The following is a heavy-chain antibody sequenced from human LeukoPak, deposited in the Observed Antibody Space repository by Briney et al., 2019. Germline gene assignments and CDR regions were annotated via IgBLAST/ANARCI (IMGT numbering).Heavy chain of an antibody. CDR1: GFTFSSYA. CDR2: IGYTGDST. Sequence: GGSLRLSCAAYGFTFSSYAMNWVRQAPGKGLEWVSGIGYTGDSTFYADSVKGRFTVSRDSSKNTLFLHMNSLRAEDTALYYCAKSPTVDAAFDIWGQGTMVTVSS. V-gene: IGHV3-23*01. CDR3: AKSPTVDAAFDI. J-gene: IGHJ3*02. D-gene: IGHD4-23*01.